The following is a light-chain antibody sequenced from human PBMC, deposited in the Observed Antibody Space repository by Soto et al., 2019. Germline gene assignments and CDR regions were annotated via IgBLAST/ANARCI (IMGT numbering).Light chain of an antibody. CDR3: QQRTNWPPIT. J-gene: IGKJ5*01. V-gene: IGKV3-11*01. CDR1: QSVSSY. Sequence: EIVLTQSPATLSLSPGERATLSCRASQSVSSYLAWYQQKPGQAPRLLIYDASNRATGIPARFSGSGSGTDFTLTTSSLEPEDFAVYSCQQRTNWPPITFGQGTRLEFK. CDR2: DAS.